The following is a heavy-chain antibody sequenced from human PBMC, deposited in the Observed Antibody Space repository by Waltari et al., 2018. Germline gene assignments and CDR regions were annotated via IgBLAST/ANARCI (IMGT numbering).Heavy chain of an antibody. D-gene: IGHD6-19*01. CDR2: IYHSGST. CDR3: ARDRRQWLGLDY. CDR1: GYSISSGYY. Sequence: QVQLQESGPGLVKPSETLSLTCAVSGYSISSGYYWGWIRQPPGKGLEWIGSIYHSGSTYYNPSLKSRVTISVDTSKNQFSLKLSSVTAADTAVYYCARDRRQWLGLDYWGQGTLVTVSS. V-gene: IGHV4-38-2*02. J-gene: IGHJ4*02.